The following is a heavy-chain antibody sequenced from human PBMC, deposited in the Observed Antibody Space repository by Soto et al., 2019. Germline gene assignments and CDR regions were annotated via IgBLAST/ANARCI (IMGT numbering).Heavy chain of an antibody. CDR1: DGSISSGSSY. CDR2: LFSSGST. J-gene: IGHJ4*02. CDR3: ARGRGSSGGYFDY. V-gene: IGHV4-61*01. D-gene: IGHD3-22*01. Sequence: SETLSLTCTVSDGSISSGSSYWSWIRQPPGKGLEWIGYLFSSGSTNYNPSLKSRVTISVDTSKNQFSLKLSSVTAADTAVYYCARGRGSSGGYFDYWGQGTLVTVSS.